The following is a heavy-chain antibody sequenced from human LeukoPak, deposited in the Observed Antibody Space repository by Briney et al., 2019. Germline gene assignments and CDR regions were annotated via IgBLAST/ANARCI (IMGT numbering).Heavy chain of an antibody. CDR3: ARVGNLRAGVEDAFDI. J-gene: IGHJ3*02. Sequence: AGGSLRLSCATSGFTFSSYEMNWIRQGPGKGLEWVSFITSSGSAIYYADSVRGRFTISRDNAKNSLNLQMNSLRAEDTAVYYCARVGNLRAGVEDAFDIWGQGTMVTVSS. CDR2: ITSSGSAI. V-gene: IGHV3-48*03. CDR1: GFTFSSYE. D-gene: IGHD3-10*01.